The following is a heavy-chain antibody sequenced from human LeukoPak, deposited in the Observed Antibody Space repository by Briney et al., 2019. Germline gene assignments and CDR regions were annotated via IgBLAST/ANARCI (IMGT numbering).Heavy chain of an antibody. CDR1: GFTFGDYS. D-gene: IGHD3-22*01. Sequence: RSLRHSNTASGFTFGDYSVTWVRQAPGKGLEWVGFIRSKAYGGTTEYAASVKGRFTISRDDSKSIAFLQMNSLKTEDTAVYYCIVDSSGYNYYFDHWGQGTLVTVSS. CDR2: IRSKAYGGTT. V-gene: IGHV3-49*04. CDR3: IVDSSGYNYYFDH. J-gene: IGHJ4*02.